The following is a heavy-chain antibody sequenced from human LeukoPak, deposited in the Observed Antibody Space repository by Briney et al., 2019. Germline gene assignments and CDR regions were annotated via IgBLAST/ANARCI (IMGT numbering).Heavy chain of an antibody. CDR3: ARLAAADGYNHAFDI. CDR1: GFTFSSYS. Sequence: GGSLRLSCAASGFTFSSYSMNWVRQAPGKGLEWVSSISSSGNYISYADSVKGRFTISRDNAKNSLSLQMNSLRAEDTAVYYCARLAAADGYNHAFDIWGLGTVVAVSS. J-gene: IGHJ3*02. D-gene: IGHD5-24*01. V-gene: IGHV3-21*01. CDR2: ISSSGNYI.